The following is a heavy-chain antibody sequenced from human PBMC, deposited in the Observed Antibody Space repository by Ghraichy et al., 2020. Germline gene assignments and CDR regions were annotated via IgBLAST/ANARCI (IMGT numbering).Heavy chain of an antibody. CDR2: ISWNSGSI. V-gene: IGHV3-9*01. J-gene: IGHJ6*02. CDR1: GFTFDDYA. CDR3: AKDGYSRHYYYGMDV. Sequence: GGSLRLSCAASGFTFDDYAMHWVRQAPGKGLEWVSGISWNSGSIGYADSVKGRFTISRDNAKNSLYLQMNSLRAEDTALYYCAKDGYSRHYYYGMDVWGQGTTVTVSS. D-gene: IGHD6-13*01.